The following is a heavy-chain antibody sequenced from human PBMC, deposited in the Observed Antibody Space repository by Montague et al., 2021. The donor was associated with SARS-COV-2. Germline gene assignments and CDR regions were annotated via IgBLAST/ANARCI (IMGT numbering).Heavy chain of an antibody. CDR2: ISYRGNT. Sequence: SETLSLTCSVSGDSISTSTFYWGWIRQSPGKGLEWIAYISYRGNTNYNPSLKSRVTISLEESKSQFSLKLSSVTAAATAVYFCGRTPGRGGMDVWGQGTTVTVS. V-gene: IGHV4-61*05. CDR1: GDSISTSTFY. J-gene: IGHJ6*02. CDR3: GRTPGRGGMDV. D-gene: IGHD3-10*01.